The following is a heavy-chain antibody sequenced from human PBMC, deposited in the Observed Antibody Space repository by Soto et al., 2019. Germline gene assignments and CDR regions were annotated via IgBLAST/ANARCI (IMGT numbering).Heavy chain of an antibody. CDR1: ADTFSSYA. D-gene: IGHD3-22*01. V-gene: IGHV1-69*13. Sequence: GASVKVSCKGSADTFSSYAMNWVRQAPGQGLEWMGRIIPVFGTVNYAQEFQGRVTITADESTSTAYMEVSSLRSEDTAVYYCARSDTYCIITNCPIGTLDYWGQGTLVPVSS. CDR2: IIPVFGTV. CDR3: ARSDTYCIITNCPIGTLDY. J-gene: IGHJ4*02.